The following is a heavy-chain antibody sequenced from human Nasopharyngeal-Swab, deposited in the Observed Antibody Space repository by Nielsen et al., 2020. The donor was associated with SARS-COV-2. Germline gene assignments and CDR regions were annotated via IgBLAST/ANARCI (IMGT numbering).Heavy chain of an antibody. Sequence: VRQATGKGLEWVANIKQDGSEKYYVDSVKGRFTISRDNAKNSLYLQMNSLRAKDTAVYYCARVSRYYDILTGYYAEDGMDVWGQGTTVTVSS. CDR3: ARVSRYYDILTGYYAEDGMDV. D-gene: IGHD3-9*01. CDR2: IKQDGSEK. J-gene: IGHJ6*02. V-gene: IGHV3-7*01.